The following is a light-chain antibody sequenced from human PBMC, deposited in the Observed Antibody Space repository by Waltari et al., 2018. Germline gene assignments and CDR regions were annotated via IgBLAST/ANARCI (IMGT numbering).Light chain of an antibody. Sequence: SYVVTQSPSVSVATGETARITGGGDKLRRISVPWNQQRPGRAPVLVISYDSDRPSGIPERFSGSNSGNTATLTISWVEADDEADYYCLVWHSTTDHHGVFGGGTKLTVL. CDR2: YDS. V-gene: IGLV3-21*04. J-gene: IGLJ2*01. CDR1: KLRRIS. CDR3: LVWHSTTDHHGV.